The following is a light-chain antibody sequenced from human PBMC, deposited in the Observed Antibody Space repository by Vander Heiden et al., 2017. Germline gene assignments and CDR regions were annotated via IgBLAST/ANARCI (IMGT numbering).Light chain of an antibody. V-gene: IGLV3-19*01. CDR3: DSRDSSGNHLEV. J-gene: IGLJ2*01. CDR2: GKN. CDR1: SLRSYY. Sequence: SSELAQDPDVSVALGQTVRITCQGDSLRSYYASWYQQKPGQAPVLVIYGKNNRPSGIPDRFSGSSSGNTASLTITGAQAEDEADYYCDSRDSSGNHLEVFGGGTKLTVL.